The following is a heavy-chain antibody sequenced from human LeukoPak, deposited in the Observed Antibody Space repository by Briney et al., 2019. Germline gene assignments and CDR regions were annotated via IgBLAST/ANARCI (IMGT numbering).Heavy chain of an antibody. CDR3: AREGVITMVRGVNFGY. CDR2: IYHDGST. D-gene: IGHD3-10*01. CDR1: GGSISSYY. Sequence: SETLSLTCTVSGGSISSYYWSWIRQPPGKGLEWIGNIYHDGSTYYSPSLKSRVTISVDTSKNQFLLKLSSVTAADTAVYYCAREGVITMVRGVNFGYWGQGTLVSVSS. J-gene: IGHJ4*02. V-gene: IGHV4-59*12.